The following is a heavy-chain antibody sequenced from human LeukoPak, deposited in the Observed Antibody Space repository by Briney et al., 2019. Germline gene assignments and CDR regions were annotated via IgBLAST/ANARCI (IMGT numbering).Heavy chain of an antibody. CDR3: ARDPVEPSNDAFDI. D-gene: IGHD1-1*01. V-gene: IGHV3-21*01. J-gene: IGHJ3*02. CDR2: ISSSSSYI. CDR1: GFTFSSYS. Sequence: PGGSLRLSCAASGFTFSSYSMNWVRQAPGKGLEWVSSISSSSSYINYADSVKGRFTVSRDNAKNSLYLQMNSLRAEDTAVYYCARDPVEPSNDAFDIWGQGTMVTVSS.